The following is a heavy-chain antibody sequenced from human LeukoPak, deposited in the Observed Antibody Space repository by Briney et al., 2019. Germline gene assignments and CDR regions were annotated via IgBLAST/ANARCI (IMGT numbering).Heavy chain of an antibody. D-gene: IGHD1-1*01. V-gene: IGHV3-30*03. Sequence: GGSLRLSCAASGFTFSGSGLHWVRQSPDRGLEWVATISYDGGSQYYPDSVKGRFTISRDSSKNTLYLQMNSLKTEDTAVYYCTTDLPHPGTPPGYFDYWGQGTLVTVSS. CDR3: TTDLPHPGTPPGYFDY. J-gene: IGHJ4*02. CDR1: GFTFSGSG. CDR2: ISYDGGSQ.